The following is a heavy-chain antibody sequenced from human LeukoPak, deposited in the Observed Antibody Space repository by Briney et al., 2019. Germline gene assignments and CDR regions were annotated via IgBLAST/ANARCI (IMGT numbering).Heavy chain of an antibody. V-gene: IGHV3-33*08. Sequence: GGSLRLSCAASGFTFSDYYMSWIRQAPGKGLEWVGLIKYDASDEYYADSVKGRFTISRDDSRNTLYLQMTSLRAEDTAVYYCARGQSVGWEIGVCDFWGQGSLVTVAS. CDR2: IKYDASDE. CDR1: GFTFSDYY. CDR3: ARGQSVGWEIGVCDF. D-gene: IGHD1-26*01. J-gene: IGHJ4*02.